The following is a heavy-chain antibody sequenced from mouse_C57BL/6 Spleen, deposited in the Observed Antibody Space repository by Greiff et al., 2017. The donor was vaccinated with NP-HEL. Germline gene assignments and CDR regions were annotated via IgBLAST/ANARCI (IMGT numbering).Heavy chain of an antibody. CDR2: IFPGSGST. CDR3: ARELGRVYAMDY. CDR1: GYTFTDYY. J-gene: IGHJ4*01. Sequence: QVQLKESGPELVKPGASVKISCKASGYTFTDYYINWVKQRPGQGLEWIGWIFPGSGSTYYNEKFKGKATLTVDKSSSTAYMLLSSLTSEDSAVYFCARELGRVYAMDYWGQGTSVTVSS. D-gene: IGHD4-1*01. V-gene: IGHV1-75*01.